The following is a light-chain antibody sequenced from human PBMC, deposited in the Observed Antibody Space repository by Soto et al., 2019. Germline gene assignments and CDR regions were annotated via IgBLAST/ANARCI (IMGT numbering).Light chain of an antibody. CDR3: QQYGSSPGT. CDR2: DAS. V-gene: IGKV3-20*01. Sequence: EIVLTQSPGTLSLSPWERATLSCRASQSISSNYVAWYQQKPGQAPRLLIYDASSRATGIPNRFSGSGSGTDFTLTISRLEPEDFAVYYCQQYGSSPGTFGQGTKVDIK. CDR1: QSISSNY. J-gene: IGKJ1*01.